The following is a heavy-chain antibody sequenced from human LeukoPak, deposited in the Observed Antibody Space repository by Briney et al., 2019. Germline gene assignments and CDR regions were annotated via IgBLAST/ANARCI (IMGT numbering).Heavy chain of an antibody. CDR3: VGDFDY. CDR1: GLTITTHW. V-gene: IGHV3-7*01. J-gene: IGHJ4*02. Sequence: PGGSLRLSCAAPGLTITTHWMTWVRQAPEKGLEWVATIEQDGTKEYYVDSVKGRFTISRDNAKNSLYLQMNSLRADDTAVYYCVGDFDYWGQGTLVTVSS. CDR2: IEQDGTKE.